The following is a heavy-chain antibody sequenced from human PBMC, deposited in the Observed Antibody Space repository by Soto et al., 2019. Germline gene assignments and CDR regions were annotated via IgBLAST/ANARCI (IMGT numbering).Heavy chain of an antibody. V-gene: IGHV4-34*01. J-gene: IGHJ4*01. D-gene: IGHD3-22*01. CDR1: GGSFSGYY. CDR2: INHRGST. Sequence: SETLSLTSAVYGGSFSGYYWSWIRQPPGKGLEWIGEINHRGSTNYNPSLKSRVTISVDTSKNQFSLKLSSVTAADTAVYYCARARRHYYDSSGYYFDPWGHGTLVTVSS. CDR3: ARARRHYYDSSGYYFDP.